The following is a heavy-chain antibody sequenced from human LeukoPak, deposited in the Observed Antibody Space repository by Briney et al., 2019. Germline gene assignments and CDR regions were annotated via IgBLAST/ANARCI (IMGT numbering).Heavy chain of an antibody. CDR3: AKGAGPYFDY. D-gene: IGHD6-25*01. V-gene: IGHV3-23*01. Sequence: SGSGGSTYYADSVKGRFTISRDNSKNTLYLQMNSLRAEDTAVYYCAKGAGPYFDYWGQGTLVTVSS. CDR2: SGSGGST. J-gene: IGHJ4*02.